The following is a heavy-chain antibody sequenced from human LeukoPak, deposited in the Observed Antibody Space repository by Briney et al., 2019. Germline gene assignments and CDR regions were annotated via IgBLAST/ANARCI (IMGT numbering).Heavy chain of an antibody. Sequence: SVKVSCKASGGTFSSYAISWVRQAPGQGLEWMGGIIPIFGTANYAQKFQGRVTITADESTSTAYTELSSLRSEDTAVYHCAREEMMGATPFDPWGQGTLVTVSS. J-gene: IGHJ5*02. CDR2: IIPIFGTA. CDR1: GGTFSSYA. D-gene: IGHD1-26*01. V-gene: IGHV1-69*13. CDR3: AREEMMGATPFDP.